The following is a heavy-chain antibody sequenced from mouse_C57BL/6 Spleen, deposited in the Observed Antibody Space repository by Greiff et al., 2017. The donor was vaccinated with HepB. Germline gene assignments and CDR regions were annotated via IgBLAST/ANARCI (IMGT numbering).Heavy chain of an antibody. Sequence: EVKVEESGGGLVQPGGSMKLSCVASGFTFSNYWMNWVRQSPEKGLEWVAQIRLKSDNYATHYAESVKGRFTISRDDSKSSVYLQMNNLRAEDTGIYYCTGGRIPYYFDYWGQGTTLTVSS. J-gene: IGHJ2*01. CDR2: IRLKSDNYAT. V-gene: IGHV6-3*01. CDR3: TGGRIPYYFDY. D-gene: IGHD3-1*01. CDR1: GFTFSNYW.